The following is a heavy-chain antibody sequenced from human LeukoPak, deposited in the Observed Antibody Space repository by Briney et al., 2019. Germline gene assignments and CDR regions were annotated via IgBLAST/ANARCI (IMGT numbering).Heavy chain of an antibody. Sequence: PSETLSLTCTVSGGSISSYYCRWVRQSPGKGLEWIGYIFTSWWTDYNPSLKSRVTMSVDTSKNQLSMELRFLTAADTAVYYCATSHDVKTAPYDLWGQGTLVTVSS. CDR2: IFTSWWT. D-gene: IGHD2-21*01. CDR1: GGSISSYY. J-gene: IGHJ5*02. CDR3: ATSHDVKTAPYDL. V-gene: IGHV4-4*09.